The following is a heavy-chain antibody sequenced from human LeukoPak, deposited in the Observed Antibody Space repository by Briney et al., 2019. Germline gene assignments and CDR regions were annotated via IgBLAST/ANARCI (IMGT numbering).Heavy chain of an antibody. J-gene: IGHJ4*02. V-gene: IGHV3-30*03. Sequence: GGSLRLSCAASGVTFRSYGMHWVRQAPGKGLEWVALISSDGDDKLYGDSVKGRFTISRDDSKSTLYLQMNSLRVEDTAVYYCTTKVIRGNSGDDYDDWGQGTLVTVSS. CDR2: ISSDGDDK. CDR1: GVTFRSYG. CDR3: TTKVIRGNSGDDYDD. D-gene: IGHD5-12*01.